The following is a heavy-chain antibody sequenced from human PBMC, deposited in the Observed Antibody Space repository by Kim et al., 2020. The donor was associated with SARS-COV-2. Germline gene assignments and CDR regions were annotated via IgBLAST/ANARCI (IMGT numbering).Heavy chain of an antibody. CDR3: ARDRADYDSSGLGV. CDR2: IYYSGST. CDR1: GGSISSYY. Sequence: SETLSLTCTVSGGSISSYYWSWIRQPPGKGLEWIGYIYYSGSTNYNPSLKSRVTISVDTSKNQFSLKLSSVTAADTAVYYCARDRADYDSSGLGVWGQGTLVTVSS. D-gene: IGHD3-22*01. V-gene: IGHV4-59*01. J-gene: IGHJ4*02.